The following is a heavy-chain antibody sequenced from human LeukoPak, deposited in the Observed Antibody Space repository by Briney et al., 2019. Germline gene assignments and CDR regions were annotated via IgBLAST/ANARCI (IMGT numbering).Heavy chain of an antibody. J-gene: IGHJ6*02. CDR3: ARDLLYYYGSGSYPRPIWYGMDV. CDR2: SAYDGSNK. D-gene: IGHD3-10*01. CDR1: GFTLSNYA. V-gene: IGHV3-30*04. Sequence: PGGSLRLSCAASGFTLSNYAFHWVRQAPGKGLEWVAVSAYDGSNKYYADSVKGRFTISRDNSKNTLYLQMNSLRAEDTAVYYCARDLLYYYGSGSYPRPIWYGMDVWGQGTTVAVSS.